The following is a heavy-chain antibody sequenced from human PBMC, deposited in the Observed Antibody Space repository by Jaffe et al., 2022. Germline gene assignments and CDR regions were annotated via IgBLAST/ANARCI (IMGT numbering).Heavy chain of an antibody. CDR3: ARELVRGVIGPEVFTKFDY. D-gene: IGHD3-10*01. Sequence: QVQLQESGPGLVKPSQTLSLTCTVSGGSISSGSYYWSWIRQPAGKGLEWIGRIYTSGSTNYNPSLKSRVTISVDTSKNQFSLKLSSVTAADTAVYYCARELVRGVIGPEVFTKFDYWGQGTLVTVSS. J-gene: IGHJ4*02. V-gene: IGHV4-61*02. CDR1: GGSISSGSYY. CDR2: IYTSGST.